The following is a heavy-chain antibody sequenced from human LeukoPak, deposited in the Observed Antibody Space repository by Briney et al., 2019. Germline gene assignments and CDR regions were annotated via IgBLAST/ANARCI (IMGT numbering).Heavy chain of an antibody. CDR1: GGSISSYY. D-gene: IGHD2/OR15-2a*01. Sequence: SETLSLTCTVSGGSISSYYWSWIRQPPGKGLEWIGYIYYSGSTNYNPSLKSRVTISVDTSKNQFSLSLTSVTAADTAVYYCARSYFSVGAFDIWGQGTMVTVSS. CDR3: ARSYFSVGAFDI. CDR2: IYYSGST. J-gene: IGHJ3*02. V-gene: IGHV4-59*08.